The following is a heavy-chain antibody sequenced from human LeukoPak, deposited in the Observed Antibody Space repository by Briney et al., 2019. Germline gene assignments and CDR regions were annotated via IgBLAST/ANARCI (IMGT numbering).Heavy chain of an antibody. CDR3: AKDPPCSGGTCYGYFES. J-gene: IGHJ4*02. CDR2: ISWNSGSI. CDR1: GFTFDDYA. D-gene: IGHD2-15*01. V-gene: IGHV3-9*01. Sequence: GGSLRLSCAASGFTFDDYAMHWVRQAPGKGLEWVSGISWNSGSIGYADSVKGRFTISRDNAKNSLYLQMNNLRDEDTAVYYCAKDPPCSGGTCYGYFESWGQGTLVTVSS.